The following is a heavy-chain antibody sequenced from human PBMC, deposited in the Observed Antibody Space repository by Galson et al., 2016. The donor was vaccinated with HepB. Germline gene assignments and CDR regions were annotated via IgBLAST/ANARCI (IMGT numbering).Heavy chain of an antibody. CDR3: AREGHDTYGMDV. J-gene: IGHJ6*02. CDR1: GFTFSSYG. CDR2: IWYDGGKK. V-gene: IGHV3-33*01. Sequence: SLRLSCAASGFTFSSYGMHWVRQAPGKGLEWVAVIWYDGGKKYYGESVKGRFTISRDDSKNTVYLQMNSLRDEDTAVYYCAREGHDTYGMDVWGQGTTVTVSS.